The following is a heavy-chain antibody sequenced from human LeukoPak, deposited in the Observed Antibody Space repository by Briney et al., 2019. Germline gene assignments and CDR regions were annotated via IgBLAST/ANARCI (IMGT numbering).Heavy chain of an antibody. D-gene: IGHD1-26*01. CDR1: GFTFSSYW. CDR2: IKQDGSKK. V-gene: IGHV3-7*01. Sequence: PGGSLTLSCAASGFTFSSYWMSWVRQAPGKGLEWVANIKQDGSKKYYVASVKGRLTTSRDNAKNSLYLQMNSVRAADTAVYYCGRVGGSYWGWFDPWGQGTLVTVSS. J-gene: IGHJ5*02. CDR3: GRVGGSYWGWFDP.